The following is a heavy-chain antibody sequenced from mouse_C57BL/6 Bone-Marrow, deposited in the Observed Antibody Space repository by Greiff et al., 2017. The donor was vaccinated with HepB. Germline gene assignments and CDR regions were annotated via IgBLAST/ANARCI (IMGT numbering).Heavy chain of an antibody. CDR3: ARPPYYYGSSVAWFAY. CDR2: ISSGGSYT. Sequence: DVMLVESGGDLVKPGGSLKLSCAASGFTFSSYGMSWVRQTPDKRLEWVATISSGGSYTYYPDSVKGRFTISRDNAKNTLYLQMSSLKSEDTAMYYCARPPYYYGSSVAWFAYWGQGTLVTVSA. J-gene: IGHJ3*01. V-gene: IGHV5-6*02. D-gene: IGHD1-1*01. CDR1: GFTFSSYG.